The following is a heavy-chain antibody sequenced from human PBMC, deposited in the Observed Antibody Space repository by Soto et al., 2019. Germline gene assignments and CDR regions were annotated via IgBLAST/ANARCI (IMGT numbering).Heavy chain of an antibody. D-gene: IGHD1-26*01. CDR3: ARGRWELRVGSEY. Sequence: SETLSLTCTVSGGSISGYYWTWIRQPPGKGLEWIGYIHYTGSTNYNPSLKSRVTISVDTSKNQFSLKLSSVSAADTAVYYRARGRWELRVGSEYWGQGTLVTVSS. V-gene: IGHV4-59*08. CDR1: GGSISGYY. CDR2: IHYTGST. J-gene: IGHJ4*02.